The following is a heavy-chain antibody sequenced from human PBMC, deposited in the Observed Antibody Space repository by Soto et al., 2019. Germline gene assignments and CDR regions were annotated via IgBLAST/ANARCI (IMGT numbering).Heavy chain of an antibody. CDR1: GFTFSSYA. CDR2: ISYDGSNK. V-gene: IGHV3-30-3*01. D-gene: IGHD3-22*01. CDR3: ARDPHSSGYYYTLYFQH. Sequence: ESGGGVVQPGRSLRLSCAASGFTFSSYAMHWVRQAPGKGLEWVAVISYDGSNKYYADSVKGRFTISRDNSKNTLYLQMNSLRAEDTAVYYCARDPHSSGYYYTLYFQHWGQGTLVTVSS. J-gene: IGHJ1*01.